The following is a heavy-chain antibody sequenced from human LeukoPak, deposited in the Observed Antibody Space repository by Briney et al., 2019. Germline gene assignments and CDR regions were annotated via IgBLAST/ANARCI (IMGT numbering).Heavy chain of an antibody. CDR3: ARGEDFERYYLAY. Sequence: SETLSLTCTVSGGSISSGSFYWSWIRQPAGKGLEWIGRIYTSGSTNYNPSLKSRVTISMDTPKNQFSLKLTSVTAADTAVYFCARGEDFERYYLAYWGQGTLVTVSS. CDR2: IYTSGST. D-gene: IGHD3-9*01. V-gene: IGHV4-61*02. J-gene: IGHJ4*02. CDR1: GGSISSGSFY.